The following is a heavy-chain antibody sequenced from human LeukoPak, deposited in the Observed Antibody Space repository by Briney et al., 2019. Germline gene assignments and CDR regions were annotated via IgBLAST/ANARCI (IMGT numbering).Heavy chain of an antibody. D-gene: IGHD5-24*01. J-gene: IGHJ4*02. Sequence: PSETLSLTCTVSGGSISSYYWSWIRQPPGKGLEWIGYIYYSGSTNYNPSLKSRVTIPVDTSKNQFSLKLSSVTAADTAVYYCARRDGYISAIDYWGQGTLVTVSS. CDR2: IYYSGST. CDR3: ARRDGYISAIDY. V-gene: IGHV4-59*01. CDR1: GGSISSYY.